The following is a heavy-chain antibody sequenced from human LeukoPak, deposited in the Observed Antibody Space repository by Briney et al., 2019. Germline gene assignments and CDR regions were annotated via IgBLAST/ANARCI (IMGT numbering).Heavy chain of an antibody. CDR3: ARDRIGAFDI. J-gene: IGHJ3*02. D-gene: IGHD2-21*01. CDR2: IYTSGST. V-gene: IGHV4-61*02. Sequence: SETLSLTCTVSGGSISSSSYYWGWIRQPAGKGLEWIGRIYTSGSTNYNPSLKSRVTISVDTSKNQFSLKLSSVTAADTAVYYCARDRIGAFDIWGQGTMVTVSS. CDR1: GGSISSSSYY.